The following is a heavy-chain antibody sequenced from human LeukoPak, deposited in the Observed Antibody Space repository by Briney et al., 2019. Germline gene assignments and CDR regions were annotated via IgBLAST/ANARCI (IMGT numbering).Heavy chain of an antibody. D-gene: IGHD3-9*01. Sequence: ASVKVSCKVSGYTLTELSMHWVRQAPGQGLEWMGWTSTYNADTDYAQKFQGRVTMTTETSTSTAYMELRSLISDDTAVYYCARDPGQYFDNLAGYYTPFHFYFWGQGTLVTVSS. J-gene: IGHJ4*02. CDR3: ARDPGQYFDNLAGYYTPFHFYF. CDR2: TSTYNADT. CDR1: GYTLTELS. V-gene: IGHV1-18*01.